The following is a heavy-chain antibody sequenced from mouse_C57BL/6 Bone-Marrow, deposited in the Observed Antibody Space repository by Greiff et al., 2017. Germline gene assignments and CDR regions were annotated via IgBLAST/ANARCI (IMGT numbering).Heavy chain of an antibody. J-gene: IGHJ2*01. Sequence: DVMLVESGEGLVKPGGSLKLSCAASGFTFSSYAMSWVRQTPEKRLEWVAYISSGGDYIYYADTVKGRFTISRDNARNTRYLQMSSLKSEDTAMYYCTRNWDYFDYWGQGTTLTVSS. CDR2: ISSGGDYI. CDR1: GFTFSSYA. V-gene: IGHV5-9-1*02. D-gene: IGHD4-1*01. CDR3: TRNWDYFDY.